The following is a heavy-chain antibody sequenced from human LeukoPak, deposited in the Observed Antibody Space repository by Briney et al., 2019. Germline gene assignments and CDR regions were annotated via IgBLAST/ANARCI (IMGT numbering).Heavy chain of an antibody. CDR1: GFTFSSHW. CDR3: ARGQQLGHFDY. CDR2: INSDGSRT. V-gene: IGHV3-74*01. J-gene: IGHJ4*02. D-gene: IGHD6-13*01. Sequence: AGGSLRLSCAASGFTFSSHWMHWVRQAPGKGLVWVSRINSDGSRTNYAESVKGRFTISRDNAKSTLYLQMNSLRAEETAVYYCARGQQLGHFDYWGQGTLVTVSS.